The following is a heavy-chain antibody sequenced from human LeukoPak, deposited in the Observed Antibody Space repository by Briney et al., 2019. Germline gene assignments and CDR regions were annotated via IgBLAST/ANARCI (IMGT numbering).Heavy chain of an antibody. V-gene: IGHV3-23*01. Sequence: PGGSLRLSCAASGFTFSSYALSWVRQAPGKGLEWVSAISGSGGSTYYADSVKGRFTISRDNSKNTLYLQMNSLRAEDTAVYYCAKVGIFADFRNFDYWGQGTLVTVSS. CDR1: GFTFSSYA. D-gene: IGHD2-15*01. CDR2: ISGSGGST. J-gene: IGHJ4*02. CDR3: AKVGIFADFRNFDY.